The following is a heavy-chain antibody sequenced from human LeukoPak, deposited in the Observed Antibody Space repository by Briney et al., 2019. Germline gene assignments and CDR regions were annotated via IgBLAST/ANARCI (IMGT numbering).Heavy chain of an antibody. Sequence: ASVKVSCKASGYTFTSYDINWVRQATGQGLEWMGWMNPNGGNTGYAQKFQGRVTITRNTSISTAYMELSSLRSEDTAVYYCARRITIFGVLYYYYMDVWGKGTTVTVSS. J-gene: IGHJ6*03. D-gene: IGHD3-3*01. CDR3: ARRITIFGVLYYYYMDV. V-gene: IGHV1-8*03. CDR1: GYTFTSYD. CDR2: MNPNGGNT.